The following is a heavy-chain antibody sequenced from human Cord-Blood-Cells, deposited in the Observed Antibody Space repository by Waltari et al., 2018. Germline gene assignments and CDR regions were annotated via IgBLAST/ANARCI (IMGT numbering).Heavy chain of an antibody. CDR1: GGTFSSYA. CDR2: ISPILGTA. CDR3: AFDLVATIQQMA. V-gene: IGHV1-69*06. J-gene: IGHJ4*02. Sequence: QVQLVQSGAEVKKPGSSVKVSCKASGGTFSSYAISGVRQAPGQGLEWMGGISPILGTANYAQKFQVRITITADKSTSPAYIELSSLRSEDTAVYYCAFDLVATIQQMAWGQGTLVTVSS. D-gene: IGHD5-12*01.